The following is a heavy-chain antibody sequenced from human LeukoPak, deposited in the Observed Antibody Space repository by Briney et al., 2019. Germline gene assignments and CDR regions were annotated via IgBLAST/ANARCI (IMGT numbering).Heavy chain of an antibody. Sequence: PSQTLSLTCTVSLASISGDRSYWTWLRQPAGKGLEWIGRIYATGTTNYNPSRQSRVTMSVETSKDQFSLNLRSVTAADTAVYFCARGVQALWGNYGYFDSWGQGTLVTVSS. CDR1: LASISGDRSY. CDR3: ARGVQALWGNYGYFDS. CDR2: IYATGTT. V-gene: IGHV4-61*02. J-gene: IGHJ4*02. D-gene: IGHD3-16*01.